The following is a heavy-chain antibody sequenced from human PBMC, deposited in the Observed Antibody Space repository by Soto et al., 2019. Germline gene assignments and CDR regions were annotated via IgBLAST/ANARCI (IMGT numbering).Heavy chain of an antibody. Sequence: EVQLVESGGGLVKPGGSLRLSCAASGFTFSNAWMNWVRQAPGKGLEWVGRIKSKTDGGTTDYAAPVKGRFTISRDDSKNTLYLQMNSLKTEDTAVYYCTTSDYYDSSGYYYDSSDYYYGMDVWGQGTTVTVSS. CDR3: TTSDYYDSSGYYYDSSDYYYGMDV. CDR2: IKSKTDGGTT. V-gene: IGHV3-15*07. J-gene: IGHJ6*02. D-gene: IGHD3-22*01. CDR1: GFTFSNAW.